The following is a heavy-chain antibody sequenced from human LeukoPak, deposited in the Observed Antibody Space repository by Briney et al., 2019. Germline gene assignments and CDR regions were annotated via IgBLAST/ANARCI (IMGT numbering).Heavy chain of an antibody. CDR2: INPRDGTT. V-gene: IGHV1-46*02. Sequence: ASVTVSCKSSGHTFNNHFIHWVRQAPGQGLEWMGMINPRDGTTRTSQNFQRRVTMTRDTSTSTLYMDLSSLRSEDTATYFCARGADQEFDFWGQGTLVTVSS. CDR3: ARGADQEFDF. J-gene: IGHJ4*02. CDR1: GHTFNNHF.